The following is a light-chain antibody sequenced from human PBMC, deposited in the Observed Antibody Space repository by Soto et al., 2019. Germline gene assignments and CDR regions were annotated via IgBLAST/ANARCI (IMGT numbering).Light chain of an antibody. Sequence: QSALTQPASVSGSPGQSITISCTGTSSDIGGYNYVSWYQQHPGKAPKLMIYDVTYRPSGVSNRFSGSKSGNTASLTISGLQAEDEADYYCSSYTSNSTPWVYGGGTKVTVL. CDR2: DVT. CDR1: SSDIGGYNY. CDR3: SSYTSNSTPWV. V-gene: IGLV2-14*01. J-gene: IGLJ3*02.